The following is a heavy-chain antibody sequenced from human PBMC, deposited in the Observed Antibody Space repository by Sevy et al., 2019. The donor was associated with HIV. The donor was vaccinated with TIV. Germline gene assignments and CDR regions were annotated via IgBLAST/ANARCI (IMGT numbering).Heavy chain of an antibody. J-gene: IGHJ4*02. CDR3: AINNWNDGYFDC. D-gene: IGHD1-1*01. CDR1: GFTFSSYS. V-gene: IGHV3-21*01. Sequence: GGSLRLSCAASGFTFSSYSMNWVRQAPGKGLEWVSSISSSSSYIYYADSVKGRFTISRDNAKNSLYLQMNSLRAEDTAVYYCAINNWNDGYFDCWGQGTLVTVSS. CDR2: ISSSSSYI.